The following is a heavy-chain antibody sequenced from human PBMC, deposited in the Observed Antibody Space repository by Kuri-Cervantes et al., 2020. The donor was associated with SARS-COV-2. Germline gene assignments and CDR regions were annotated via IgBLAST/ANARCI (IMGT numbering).Heavy chain of an antibody. J-gene: IGHJ6*02. V-gene: IGHV3-21*04. D-gene: IGHD1-26*01. Sequence: GGSLRLSCAASGFIFGDYAMHWVRQAPGKGLEWVSSISSSSSYIYYADSVKGRFTISRDNSKNTLYLQMNSLRAEDTAVYYCAKCDSGRPRDGMDVWGQGTTVTVSS. CDR2: ISSSSSYI. CDR3: AKCDSGRPRDGMDV. CDR1: GFIFGDYA.